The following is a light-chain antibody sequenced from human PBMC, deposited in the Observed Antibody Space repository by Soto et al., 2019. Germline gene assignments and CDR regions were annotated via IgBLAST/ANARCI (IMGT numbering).Light chain of an antibody. CDR2: EVV. J-gene: IGLJ1*01. CDR3: KSHAGSNTYV. V-gene: IGLV2-8*01. Sequence: QSVLTQSPSASGSPGQSVTISCTGTENDIGVYDFVSWYQHHPGKAPRLIIYEVVQRPSGVPDRFSGSKSGNTASLTVSGLQAADEADYFCKSHAGSNTYVFGSGTKVTVL. CDR1: ENDIGVYDF.